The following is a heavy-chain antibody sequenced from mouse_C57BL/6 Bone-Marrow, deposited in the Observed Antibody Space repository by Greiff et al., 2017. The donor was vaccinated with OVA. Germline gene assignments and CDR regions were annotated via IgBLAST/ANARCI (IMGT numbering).Heavy chain of an antibody. V-gene: IGHV1-69*01. CDR3: ARGYSNLDW. Sequence: QVQLKQPGAELVMPGASVKLSCKASGYTFTSYWMHWVKQRPGQGLEWIGEIDPSDSYTNYNQKFKGKSTLTVDKSSSTAYMQLSSLTSEDSAVYYCARGYSNLDWWGQGTTLTVSS. CDR2: IDPSDSYT. J-gene: IGHJ2*01. D-gene: IGHD2-5*01. CDR1: GYTFTSYW.